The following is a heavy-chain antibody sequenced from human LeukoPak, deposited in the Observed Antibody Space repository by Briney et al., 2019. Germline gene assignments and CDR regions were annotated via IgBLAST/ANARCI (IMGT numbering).Heavy chain of an antibody. CDR2: IYYSGST. J-gene: IGHJ6*02. D-gene: IGHD3-10*01. V-gene: IGHV4-59*01. CDR3: ARVRRYYGSGSYCYGMDV. Sequence: SETLSLTCTVSGGSISCYYWSWIRQPPGKGLEWIGYIYYSGSTNYNPSLKSRVTISVDTSKNQFSLKLSSVTAADTAVYYCARVRRYYGSGSYCYGMDVWGQGTTVTVSS. CDR1: GGSISCYY.